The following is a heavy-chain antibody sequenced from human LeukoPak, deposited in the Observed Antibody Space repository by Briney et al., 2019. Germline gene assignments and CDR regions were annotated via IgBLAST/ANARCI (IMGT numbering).Heavy chain of an antibody. D-gene: IGHD1-26*01. J-gene: IGHJ4*02. V-gene: IGHV3-69-1*01. Sequence: PGGSLRLSCAASGFMFRDYYMSWIRQAPGKGLEWVSYVSSGFTTYYADSVKGRFTISRDNSKNTLYLQMNSLRAEDTAVYYCARDHSGSYYEVDYWGQGTLVTVSS. CDR1: GFMFRDYY. CDR2: VSSGFTT. CDR3: ARDHSGSYYEVDY.